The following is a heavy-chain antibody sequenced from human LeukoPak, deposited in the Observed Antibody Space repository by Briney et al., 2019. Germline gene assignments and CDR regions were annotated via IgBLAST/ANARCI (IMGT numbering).Heavy chain of an antibody. Sequence: ASVNVSCKASGYTFTSYGISWVRQAPGQGLEWMGWISAYNGNTNYAQKLQGRVTMTTDTSTSTAYMELRSLRSDDTAVYYCARDYTRFLEWYFDYWGQGTLVTVSS. J-gene: IGHJ4*02. CDR2: ISAYNGNT. CDR1: GYTFTSYG. V-gene: IGHV1-18*01. D-gene: IGHD3-3*01. CDR3: ARDYTRFLEWYFDY.